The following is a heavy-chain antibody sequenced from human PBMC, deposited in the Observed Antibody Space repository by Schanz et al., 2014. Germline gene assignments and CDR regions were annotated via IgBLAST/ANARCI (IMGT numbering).Heavy chain of an antibody. CDR2: ISSSGSYI. Sequence: VQLVESGGGLVKPGGSLRLSCAASGFTFSSYSMNLVRQAPGKGLEWVSSISSSGSYIHYADSVKGRFTISRDNAKNTLYLQMNSLRAEDTAVYYCARDSRPNYDFLTAYYSIDYWGQGTLVTVSS. V-gene: IGHV3-21*01. CDR3: ARDSRPNYDFLTAYYSIDY. D-gene: IGHD3-9*01. CDR1: GFTFSSYS. J-gene: IGHJ4*02.